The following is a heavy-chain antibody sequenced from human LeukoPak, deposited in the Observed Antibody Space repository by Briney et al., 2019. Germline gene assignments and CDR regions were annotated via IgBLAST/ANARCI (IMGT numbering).Heavy chain of an antibody. D-gene: IGHD3-3*01. CDR3: ARVLTDYDFWSGFPNSNYYYGMDV. CDR2: IYYSGST. J-gene: IGHJ6*02. Sequence: SETLSLTCTVSGGSISSYYWSWIRQPPGKGLEWIGYIYYSGSTNYNPSLKSRVTISVDTSKNQFSLKLSSVTVADTAVYYCARVLTDYDFWSGFPNSNYYYGMDVWGQGTTVTVSS. CDR1: GGSISSYY. V-gene: IGHV4-59*01.